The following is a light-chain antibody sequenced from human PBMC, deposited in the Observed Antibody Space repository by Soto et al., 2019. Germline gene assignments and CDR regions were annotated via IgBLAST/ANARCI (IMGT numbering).Light chain of an antibody. V-gene: IGLV2-8*01. J-gene: IGLJ2*01. Sequence: QSALTQPPSASGSPGQSVTISCTGTSSDVGNYNYVSWYQQYPGKAPKLMIYEVNKRPSGVPDRFSGSKSGNTASLTVSGLQAEDEADYYCTSYAAGKNVVFGGGTKVTVL. CDR3: TSYAAGKNVV. CDR2: EVN. CDR1: SSDVGNYNY.